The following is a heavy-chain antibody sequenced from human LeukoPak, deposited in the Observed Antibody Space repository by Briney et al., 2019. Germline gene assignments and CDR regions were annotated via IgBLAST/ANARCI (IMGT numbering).Heavy chain of an antibody. J-gene: IGHJ4*02. V-gene: IGHV3-21*01. D-gene: IGHD2-8*01. CDR3: ARDNPMVYATYDH. Sequence: PGGSLRLSCAASGFTFSSYSMNWVRQAPGKGLEWVSSISSSSSYIYYADSVKGRFTISRDNAKNSLYLQMNSLRAEDTAVYYCARDNPMVYATYDHWGQGTLVTVSS. CDR2: ISSSSSYI. CDR1: GFTFSSYS.